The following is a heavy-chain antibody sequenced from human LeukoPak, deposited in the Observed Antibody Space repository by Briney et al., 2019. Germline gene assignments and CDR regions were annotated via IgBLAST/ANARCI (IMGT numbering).Heavy chain of an antibody. J-gene: IGHJ5*02. CDR3: ARDRSSSWYLARRGWFDP. CDR2: IYYSGST. CDR1: GGSISSGGYY. D-gene: IGHD6-13*01. Sequence: SETLSLTCTVSGGSISSGGYYWSWIRQHPGKGLEWIGYIYYSGSTYYNPSLKSRVTISVDTSKNQFSLKLSSVTAADTAVYYCARDRSSSWYLARRGWFDPWGQGTLVTVSS. V-gene: IGHV4-31*03.